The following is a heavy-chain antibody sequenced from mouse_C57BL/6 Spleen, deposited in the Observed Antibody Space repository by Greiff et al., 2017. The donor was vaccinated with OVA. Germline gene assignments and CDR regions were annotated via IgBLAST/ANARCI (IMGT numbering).Heavy chain of an antibody. V-gene: IGHV1-80*01. CDR2: IYPGAGDT. CDR3: ARSGTGTSFDV. D-gene: IGHD4-1*01. CDR1: GYAFSSYW. J-gene: IGHJ1*03. Sequence: VKLVESGAELVKPGASVKISCKASGYAFSSYWMNWVKQRPGKGLEWIGQIYPGAGDTNSNGKFKGKATLTADKSSSTAYMQLSSLTSEYSAVYFCARSGTGTSFDVWGTGTTVTVSS.